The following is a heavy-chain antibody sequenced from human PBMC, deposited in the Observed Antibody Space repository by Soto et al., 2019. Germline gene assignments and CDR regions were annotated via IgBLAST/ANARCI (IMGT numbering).Heavy chain of an antibody. J-gene: IGHJ4*02. CDR2: IIPIFGTA. V-gene: IGHV1-69*06. CDR1: GGTFSSYA. CDR3: ARETPYCGGDCYSFYFDY. D-gene: IGHD2-21*02. Sequence: AAVKVSCKASGGTFSSYAITWVRQAPGQGLEWMGGIIPIFGTANYAQKFQGRVTITADKSTSTAYMELSSLRSEDTAVYYCARETPYCGGDCYSFYFDYWGQGTLVTVSS.